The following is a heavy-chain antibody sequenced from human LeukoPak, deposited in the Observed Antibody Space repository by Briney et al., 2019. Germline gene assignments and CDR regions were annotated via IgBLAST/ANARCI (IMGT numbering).Heavy chain of an antibody. J-gene: IGHJ4*02. Sequence: PGGSLRLSCAASGFTFNTYFMHWVRQAPGKGLVWVSRIVIDGKSTTYADSVKGRFTISRDNAKNMLYLQMNSLRAEDTAVYYCVRDKDGYNFWGQGTLVSVSS. CDR3: VRDKDGYNF. V-gene: IGHV3-74*01. CDR1: GFTFNTYF. CDR2: IVIDGKST. D-gene: IGHD5-24*01.